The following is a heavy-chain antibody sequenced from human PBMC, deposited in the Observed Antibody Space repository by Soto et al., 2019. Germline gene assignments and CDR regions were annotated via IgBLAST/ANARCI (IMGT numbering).Heavy chain of an antibody. CDR1: GFSFDRYA. CDR2: INYAGGNI. J-gene: IGHJ4*02. D-gene: IGHD1-1*01. CDR3: ATQDFRGTSGTT. V-gene: IGHV3-23*01. Sequence: LRLSCAASGFSFDRYAMGWVRQTPGAGLDWVSVINYAGGNIHYADFVEGRFTISRDNSKNTLYLQMNNLRVEDTAVYHCATQDFRGTSGTTWGQGTQVTVSS.